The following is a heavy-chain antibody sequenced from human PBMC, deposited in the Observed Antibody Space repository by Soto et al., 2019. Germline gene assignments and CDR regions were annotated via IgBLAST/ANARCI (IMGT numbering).Heavy chain of an antibody. Sequence: SETLSLTCAVYGGSVSGSFWSWIRQPPGKGLEWIGEINHSGTTSYSPSLESRVTTSIDTYKNQFSLRMSSVTAADTAIYYCATRYCSASYCSYFEYWGRGTLVTASS. CDR1: GGSVSGSF. CDR3: ATRYCSASYCSYFEY. CDR2: INHSGTT. D-gene: IGHD2-15*01. V-gene: IGHV4-34*01. J-gene: IGHJ4*02.